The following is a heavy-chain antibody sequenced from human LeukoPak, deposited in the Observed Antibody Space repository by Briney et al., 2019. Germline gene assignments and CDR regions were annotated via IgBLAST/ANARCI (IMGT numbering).Heavy chain of an antibody. J-gene: IGHJ4*02. Sequence: SVKVSCKASGGTFSSYAISWVRQAPGQGLEWMGGIIPIFGTANYAQKFQGRVTITADESTSTAYMELSSLRSEDTAVYYCAREALRYFGWLPTVFDYWGQGTLVTVSS. CDR3: AREALRYFGWLPTVFDY. CDR1: GGTFSSYA. CDR2: IIPIFGTA. V-gene: IGHV1-69*13. D-gene: IGHD3-9*01.